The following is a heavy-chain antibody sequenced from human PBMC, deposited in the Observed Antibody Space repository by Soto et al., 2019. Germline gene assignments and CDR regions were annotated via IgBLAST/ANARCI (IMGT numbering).Heavy chain of an antibody. CDR2: IYYSGST. Sequence: SETLSLTCTVSGGSISSGGYYWSWIRQHPGKGLEWIGYIYYSGSTYYNPSLKSRVTISVDTPKNQFSLKLSSVTAADTAVYYCARVDIVATYYMDVWGKGTTVTVSS. CDR1: GGSISSGGYY. V-gene: IGHV4-31*03. J-gene: IGHJ6*03. CDR3: ARVDIVATYYMDV. D-gene: IGHD5-12*01.